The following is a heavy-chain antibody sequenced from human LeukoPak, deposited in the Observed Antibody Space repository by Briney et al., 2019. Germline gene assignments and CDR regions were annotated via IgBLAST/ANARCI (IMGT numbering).Heavy chain of an antibody. CDR3: ARPLKDIVVVPAAFDEDNYYYGMDV. V-gene: IGHV1-18*01. CDR1: GYTFTSYG. J-gene: IGHJ6*02. Sequence: ASVKVSCKASGYTFTSYGISWVRQAPGQGLEWMGWISAYNGNTNYAQKLQGRVTMTTDTSTSTAYMELRSLRSDDTAVYYCARPLKDIVVVPAAFDEDNYYYGMDVWGQGTTVTVSS. CDR2: ISAYNGNT. D-gene: IGHD2-2*01.